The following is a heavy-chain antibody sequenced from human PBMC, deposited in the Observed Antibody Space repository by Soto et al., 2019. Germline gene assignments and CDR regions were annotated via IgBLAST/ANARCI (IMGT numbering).Heavy chain of an antibody. J-gene: IGHJ4*02. Sequence: GPTLLNPTQTLALACTFSGFSLTIRGVSVGWIRQPRGKALEWLALIYWSDVKRYSGSLKSRLTITKDTSKNQVVLTLTNMDTVHTATYSCAHSASYTSIWFYFDQWGQGTLVTLSS. CDR2: IYWSDVK. V-gene: IGHV2-5*01. D-gene: IGHD6-13*01. CDR3: AHSASYTSIWFYFDQ. CDR1: GFSLTIRGVS.